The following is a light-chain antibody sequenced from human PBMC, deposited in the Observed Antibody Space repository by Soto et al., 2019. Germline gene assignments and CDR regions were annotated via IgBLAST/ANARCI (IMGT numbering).Light chain of an antibody. Sequence: QSALTRPRSVSGSPGQSLTISCTGTSSNVGGYNYVSWYQQHPGKAPKLMIYDVSKRPSGVPGRFSGSKSGNTASLTISGLQAEDEADYYCCSYAGSYTYVFGTGTKVTVL. V-gene: IGLV2-11*01. J-gene: IGLJ1*01. CDR1: SSNVGGYNY. CDR3: CSYAGSYTYV. CDR2: DVS.